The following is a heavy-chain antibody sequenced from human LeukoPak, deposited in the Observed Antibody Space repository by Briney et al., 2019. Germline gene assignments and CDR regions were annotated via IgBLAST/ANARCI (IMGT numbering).Heavy chain of an antibody. CDR1: GFTFSTYW. CDR2: IKQDGSEK. D-gene: IGHD6-13*01. CDR3: ARDSAGNDY. V-gene: IGHV3-7*01. J-gene: IGHJ4*02. Sequence: GGSLRLSCAASGFTFSTYWMSWVRQAPGKGLEWVANIKQDGSEKYYVDSVKGRFTISRDDAKNSLYLQMNSLRAEDTAMYYCARDSAGNDYWGQGTLVTVSS.